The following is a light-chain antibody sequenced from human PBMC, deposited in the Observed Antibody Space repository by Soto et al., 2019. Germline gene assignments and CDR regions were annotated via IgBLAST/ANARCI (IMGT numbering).Light chain of an antibody. CDR3: CSYAARRYV. Sequence: QSVLTQPASVSGSPGQSITISCTGTSCDVGSYNLVSWYQQHPGKAPKLMIYEVSKRPSGVSNRFSGSKSGNTASLTISGLQAEDEADYYCCSYAARRYVFGTGTKSPS. CDR1: SCDVGSYNL. CDR2: EVS. V-gene: IGLV2-23*02. J-gene: IGLJ1*01.